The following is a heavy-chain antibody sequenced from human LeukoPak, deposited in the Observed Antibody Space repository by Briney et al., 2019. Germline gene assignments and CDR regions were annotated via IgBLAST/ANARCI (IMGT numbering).Heavy chain of an antibody. CDR2: IYTSGST. Sequence: SETLSLTCTVSSGSISSGSYYWSWIRQPAGKGLEWIGRIYTSGSTNYNPSLKSRVTISVDTSKNQFSLKLSSVTAADTAVYYCARDNSISGYSSSWYRSDYFDYWGQGTLVTVSS. J-gene: IGHJ4*02. CDR1: SGSISSGSYY. V-gene: IGHV4-61*02. CDR3: ARDNSISGYSSSWYRSDYFDY. D-gene: IGHD6-13*01.